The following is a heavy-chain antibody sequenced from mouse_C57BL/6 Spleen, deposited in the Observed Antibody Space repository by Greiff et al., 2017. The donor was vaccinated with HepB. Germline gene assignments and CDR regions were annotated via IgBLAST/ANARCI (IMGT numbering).Heavy chain of an antibody. V-gene: IGHV5-17*01. CDR3: ARPYYDSSWSAY. CDR2: ISSGSSTI. D-gene: IGHD2-4*01. J-gene: IGHJ3*01. CDR1: GFTFSDYG. Sequence: EVKLMESGGGLVKPGGSLKLSCAASGFTFSDYGMHWVRQAPEKGLEWVAYISSGSSTIYYADTVKGRFTISRDNAKNTLFLQMTSLRSEDTAMYYCARPYYDSSWSAYWGQGTLVTVSA.